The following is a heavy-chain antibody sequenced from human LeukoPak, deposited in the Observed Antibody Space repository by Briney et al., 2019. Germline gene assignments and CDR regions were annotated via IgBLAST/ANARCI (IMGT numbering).Heavy chain of an antibody. J-gene: IGHJ4*02. CDR2: IDYSGST. Sequence: SGTLSLTCTVSGGSISSSRYYWGWIRPPPGKGLGWIVRIDYSGSTFYNPSLKSRVTISVDTSKNQFSLKLSSVTAADTAWYYCARLLGSGYYTFDCWGQGTLVTVSS. V-gene: IGHV4-39*01. CDR1: GGSISSSRYY. CDR3: ARLLGSGYYTFDC. D-gene: IGHD3-22*01.